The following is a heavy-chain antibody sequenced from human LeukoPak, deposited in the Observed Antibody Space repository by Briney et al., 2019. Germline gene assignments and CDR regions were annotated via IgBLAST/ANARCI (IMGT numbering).Heavy chain of an antibody. D-gene: IGHD6-19*01. V-gene: IGHV1-69*01. CDR1: GGTFSRYA. J-gene: IGHJ4*02. CDR2: IIPLLRTA. CDR3: ARVEGKAVAGTVDY. Sequence: ASVKVSCKASGGTFSRYAISWVRQAPGQGLEWMGGIIPLLRTADYAQRFQDRVTITADESTTTAYMELSSLRSEDTAVYYCARVEGKAVAGTVDYWGQGTLVTVSS.